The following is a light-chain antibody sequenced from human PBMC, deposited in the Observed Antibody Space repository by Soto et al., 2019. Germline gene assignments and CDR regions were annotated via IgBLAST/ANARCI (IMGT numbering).Light chain of an antibody. Sequence: VLTYPPTAVGTPGQSRIVFCPGISRDIGAYDFVSWYQQDPGKVPKLLHDEVTQPPSGVPDRSSVSLAATTASLTFSALQAEDEADSFRVSYAGIDNVSVCGSGTKVTV. CDR1: SRDIGAYDF. CDR3: VSYAGIDNVSV. CDR2: EVT. V-gene: IGLV2-8*01. J-gene: IGLJ1*01.